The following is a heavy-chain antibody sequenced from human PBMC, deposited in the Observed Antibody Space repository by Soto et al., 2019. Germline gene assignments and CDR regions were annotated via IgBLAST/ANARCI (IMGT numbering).Heavy chain of an antibody. CDR1: GYSFTAYG. CDR3: ARDAPPPELRFLEWHNYDYNGMDV. J-gene: IGHJ6*02. V-gene: IGHV1-18*01. Sequence: AAVKVSCKTSGYSFTAYGISWVRQAPGQGLEWMGWISCYNGKTKYAQKVQGRVTMTTDTSTSTAYMEVRSLRSDDTAIYYCARDAPPPELRFLEWHNYDYNGMDVWGQGTTVTVSS. CDR2: ISCYNGKT. D-gene: IGHD3-3*01.